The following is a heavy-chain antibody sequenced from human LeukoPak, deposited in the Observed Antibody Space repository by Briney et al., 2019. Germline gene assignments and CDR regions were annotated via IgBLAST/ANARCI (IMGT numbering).Heavy chain of an antibody. CDR1: GRSLSNYY. CDR3: ARQPPQYYGMDV. D-gene: IGHD1-14*01. Sequence: PSETRSLTCTVSGRSLSNYYWGWIRHPAGKGLEWIGRIYTSGSTNYNPSVKSRVTMSVDTSNNQFSLKLTSVTAADTAVYYCARQPPQYYGMDVWGQGTTVTVSS. J-gene: IGHJ6*02. CDR2: IYTSGST. V-gene: IGHV4-4*07.